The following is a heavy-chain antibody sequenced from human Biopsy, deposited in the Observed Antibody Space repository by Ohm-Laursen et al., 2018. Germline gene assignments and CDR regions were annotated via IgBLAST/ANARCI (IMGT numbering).Heavy chain of an antibody. CDR1: TFTFSSDS. CDR2: INSDASYI. D-gene: IGHD2/OR15-2a*01. V-gene: IGHV3-21*01. Sequence: SLRLSCAASTFTFSSDSVNWVRQAPGKGLEWVSYINSDASYIYYGVSVRGRFTISRDNSKNSVYLHMNSLGVEDTAVYYCARDEGFYARSTRMTVRGQGTTVTVSS. J-gene: IGHJ6*02. CDR3: ARDEGFYARSTRMTV.